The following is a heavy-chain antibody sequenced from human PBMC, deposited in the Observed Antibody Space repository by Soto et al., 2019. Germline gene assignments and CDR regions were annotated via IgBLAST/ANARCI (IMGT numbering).Heavy chain of an antibody. CDR2: IGTAGDT. V-gene: IGHV3-13*01. CDR3: ARARSEHYGGNSGYYFDY. J-gene: IGHJ4*02. Sequence: GGSMRLSCAASGFTFSSYDMHWVRQDTGKGLEWVSAIGTAGDTYYPGSVKGRFTISRENAKNSLYLQMNSLRAEDTAVYYCARARSEHYGGNSGYYFDYWGQGTLVTVSS. D-gene: IGHD4-17*01. CDR1: GFTFSSYD.